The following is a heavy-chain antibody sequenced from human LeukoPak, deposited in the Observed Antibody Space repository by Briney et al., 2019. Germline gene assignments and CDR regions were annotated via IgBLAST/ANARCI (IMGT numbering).Heavy chain of an antibody. CDR1: GGSISSYY. Sequence: SETLSLTCTVSGGSISSYYWSWIRQPAGKGLEWIGRIYTSGSTNYNTSLKSRVTMSVDTSKNQFSLKLSSVTAADTAVYYCARDPITIFGVVHNDIWGQGTMVTVSS. CDR3: ARDPITIFGVVHNDI. J-gene: IGHJ3*02. V-gene: IGHV4-4*07. D-gene: IGHD3-3*01. CDR2: IYTSGST.